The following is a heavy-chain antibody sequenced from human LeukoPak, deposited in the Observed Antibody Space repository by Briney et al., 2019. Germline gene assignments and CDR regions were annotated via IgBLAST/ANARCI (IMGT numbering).Heavy chain of an antibody. CDR1: GFTFSSYA. Sequence: GGSLRLSCAASGFTFSSYAMSWVRQAPGKGLEWVSAISGSGGSTYYADSVKGRFTISRDNSKNTLYLQMNSLRAEDTAVYYCAKESSGWGLTPPTDAFDIWGQGTMVTVSS. V-gene: IGHV3-23*01. CDR3: AKESSGWGLTPPTDAFDI. D-gene: IGHD3-10*01. J-gene: IGHJ3*02. CDR2: ISGSGGST.